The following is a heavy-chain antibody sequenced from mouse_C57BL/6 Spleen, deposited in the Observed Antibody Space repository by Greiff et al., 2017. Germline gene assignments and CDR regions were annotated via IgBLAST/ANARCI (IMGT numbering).Heavy chain of an antibody. D-gene: IGHD2-1*01. J-gene: IGHJ3*01. CDR1: GYTFTSYW. Sequence: QVQLQQPGAELVKPGASVKLSCKASGYTFTSYWMHWVKQRPGQGLEWIGMIHTNSGSTNYTAKFKSKATLTVDKSSSTSYMQLSSLTSEDTAVYYCACSYGNYPAWFAYWGQGTLVTVSA. CDR2: IHTNSGST. CDR3: ACSYGNYPAWFAY. V-gene: IGHV1-64*01.